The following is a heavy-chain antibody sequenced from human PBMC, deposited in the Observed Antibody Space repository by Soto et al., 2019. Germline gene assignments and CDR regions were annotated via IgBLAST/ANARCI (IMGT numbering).Heavy chain of an antibody. CDR1: GFTFSSYG. J-gene: IGHJ4*02. Sequence: QVQLVESGGGVVQPGRSLRLSCAASGFTFSSYGMHWVRQAPGKGLEGVAVISYDGSNKYYADSVTGRFTISRDNSKNTLYMQMNSLRSEDTAVYYCANDQAFDYWGQGTLVTVSS. V-gene: IGHV3-30*18. CDR3: ANDQAFDY. CDR2: ISYDGSNK.